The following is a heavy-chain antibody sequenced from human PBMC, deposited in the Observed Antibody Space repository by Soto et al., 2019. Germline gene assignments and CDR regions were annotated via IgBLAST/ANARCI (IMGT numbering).Heavy chain of an antibody. Sequence: QVQLVQSGAEVTKPGSSVKVSCKASGATFSSYAINWVRQAPGQGLEWMGGIIPMFGTAKYAQKVKGRVTITAGESTSTVYMELSSLRSEDTAVYYCARVGPAHYYDSSGYYSPLDYWGQGTLVTVSS. CDR2: IIPMFGTA. J-gene: IGHJ4*02. V-gene: IGHV1-69*01. D-gene: IGHD3-22*01. CDR3: ARVGPAHYYDSSGYYSPLDY. CDR1: GATFSSYA.